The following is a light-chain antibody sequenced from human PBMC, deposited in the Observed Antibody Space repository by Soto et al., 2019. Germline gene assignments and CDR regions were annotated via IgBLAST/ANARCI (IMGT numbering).Light chain of an antibody. V-gene: IGKV1-33*01. J-gene: IGKJ3*01. CDR2: DAS. Sequence: DIQMTQSPSSLSASVGDRVTITCQASQDISNSLNWYQQKPGKAPKLLIYDASNLETGVPSRFSGSGSGTDFTFTISSLQPEDIATYYCQQYDNLPPLFTFGPGTKVDIE. CDR3: QQYDNLPPLFT. CDR1: QDISNS.